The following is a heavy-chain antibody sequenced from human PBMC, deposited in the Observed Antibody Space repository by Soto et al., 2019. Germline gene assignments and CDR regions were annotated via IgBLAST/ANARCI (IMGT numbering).Heavy chain of an antibody. CDR2: ITSDTNTI. V-gene: IGHV3-48*02. J-gene: IGHJ4*02. D-gene: IGHD2-2*01. CDR3: ARSVEGHFDY. CDR1: GFPFSIYI. Sequence: EAQLVEFGGGLVQPGRSLRLSCAASGFPFSIYIMIWVSQAPGKGLEWSSYITSDTNTIKYADSVKGRFTISRDNAKNLVYLQMNSLRDEDTSVYFCARSVEGHFDYWGQGTVVTVSS.